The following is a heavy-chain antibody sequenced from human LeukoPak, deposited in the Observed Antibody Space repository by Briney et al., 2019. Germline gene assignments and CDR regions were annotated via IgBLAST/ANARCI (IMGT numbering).Heavy chain of an antibody. CDR3: ARDSGSYCFN. CDR1: GGSINSGDYY. CDR2: IYYSGST. D-gene: IGHD1-26*01. J-gene: IGHJ4*02. Sequence: SQTLSLTCTVSGGSINSGDYYWSWIRQPPGKGLEWIGYIYYSGSTYYNPSLKSRVTISVDTSKNQFSLKLNSVTAADTAVYYCARDSGSYCFNWGQGTLVTVSS. V-gene: IGHV4-30-4*08.